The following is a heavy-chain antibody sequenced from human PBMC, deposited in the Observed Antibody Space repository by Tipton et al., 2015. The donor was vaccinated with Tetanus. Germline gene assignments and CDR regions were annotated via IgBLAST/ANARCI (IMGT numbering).Heavy chain of an antibody. Sequence: SLRLSCAASEFTFSNYAMSWVRQAPGKGLEWVSGISGSGGTTYHADSVKGRFTVSRDNSKNTLFLEMNSLRVEDTAVYYCARGIGSGGYYPFDYWGQGPLVTVSS. CDR3: ARGIGSGGYYPFDY. CDR1: EFTFSNYA. J-gene: IGHJ4*02. D-gene: IGHD3-22*01. CDR2: ISGSGGTT. V-gene: IGHV3-23*01.